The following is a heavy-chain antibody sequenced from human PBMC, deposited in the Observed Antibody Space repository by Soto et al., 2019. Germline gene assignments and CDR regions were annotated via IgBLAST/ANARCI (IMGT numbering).Heavy chain of an antibody. CDR1: GGSISSSSYY. Sequence: PSETLSLTCTVSGGSISSSSYYWGWIRQPPGKGLEGIGSIYYTGSTYYNPSLKSRGTISVDTSKNQFSLKLSSVTAADTAVYYCASFTEGSLVVRYFDWLLHPNDFDYWGQGTLVTVSS. CDR2: IYYTGST. CDR3: ASFTEGSLVVRYFDWLLHPNDFDY. D-gene: IGHD3-9*01. V-gene: IGHV4-39*01. J-gene: IGHJ4*02.